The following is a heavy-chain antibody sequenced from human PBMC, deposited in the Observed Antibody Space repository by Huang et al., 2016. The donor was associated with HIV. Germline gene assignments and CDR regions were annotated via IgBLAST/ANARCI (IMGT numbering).Heavy chain of an antibody. J-gene: IGHJ6*02. Sequence: QLRESGPGLVTPSETLSLTCSASGTSMTSSTFYWGWFRQPPGRGLEWIGSVYFLGNTDCNPSLKRRVTISIDTANKQYSMRLTSVTAADTAVYFCAREVRSVDTDRPDGYYYRGLDVWGQGTTVSVSS. D-gene: IGHD2-2*03. V-gene: IGHV4-39*02. CDR2: VYFLGNT. CDR1: GTSMTSSTFY. CDR3: AREVRSVDTDRPDGYYYRGLDV.